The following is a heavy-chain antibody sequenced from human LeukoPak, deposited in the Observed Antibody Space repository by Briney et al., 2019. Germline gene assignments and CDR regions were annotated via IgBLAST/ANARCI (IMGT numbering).Heavy chain of an antibody. V-gene: IGHV4-39*01. J-gene: IGHJ4*02. D-gene: IGHD4-23*01. Sequence: SETLSLTCTVSGGSISSSSDYWGWIRQPPGKGLEWIGSIYYSGSTYYNPSLQSRVTISVDTSKNQFSLKLSSVTAADTAVYYCARRRYGGNSGLDYWGQGTLVTVSS. CDR1: GGSISSSSDY. CDR3: ARRRYGGNSGLDY. CDR2: IYYSGST.